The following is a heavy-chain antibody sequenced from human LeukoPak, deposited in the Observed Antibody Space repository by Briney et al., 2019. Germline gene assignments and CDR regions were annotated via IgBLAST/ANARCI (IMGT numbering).Heavy chain of an antibody. Sequence: GGSLRLSCAASGFTFSSYAMSWVRQAPGKGLEWVSAISGSGGSTYYEDSVKGRFTISRDNSKNTLYLQMNSLRAEDTAVYYCAKQPGYSSGWYYFDYWGQGTLVTVSS. CDR2: ISGSGGST. J-gene: IGHJ4*02. D-gene: IGHD6-19*01. V-gene: IGHV3-23*01. CDR1: GFTFSSYA. CDR3: AKQPGYSSGWYYFDY.